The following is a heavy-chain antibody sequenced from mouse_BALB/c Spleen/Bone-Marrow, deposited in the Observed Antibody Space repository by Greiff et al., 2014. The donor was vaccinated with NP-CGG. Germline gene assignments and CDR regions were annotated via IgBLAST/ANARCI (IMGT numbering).Heavy chain of an antibody. CDR2: IYPYNGGT. V-gene: IGHV1S29*02. CDR3: AGGGGYDGYYGLAY. CDR1: GYTFTDYN. Sequence: EVKLQESGPELVKPGASVKISCKASGYTFTDYNMHWVKQSHGKSLEWIGYIYPYNGGTGYNQKFKSKATLTVDNSSSTAYMELRSLTSEDSAVYYCAGGGGYDGYYGLAYWGQGTLVTVST. J-gene: IGHJ3*01. D-gene: IGHD2-3*01.